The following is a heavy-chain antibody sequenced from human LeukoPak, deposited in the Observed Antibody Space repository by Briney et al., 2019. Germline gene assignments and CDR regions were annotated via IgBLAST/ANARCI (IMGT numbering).Heavy chain of an antibody. CDR2: ISGSGGST. CDR3: ATGAGLRYFDWLLYDY. D-gene: IGHD3-9*01. V-gene: IGHV3-23*01. Sequence: GGSLRLSCAASGFTFSSYAMSWVRQAPGKGLEWVSAISGSGGSTYYADSVKGRFTISRDNSKNTLYLQMNSLRAEDTAVYYCATGAGLRYFDWLLYDYWGQGTLVTVSS. CDR1: GFTFSSYA. J-gene: IGHJ4*02.